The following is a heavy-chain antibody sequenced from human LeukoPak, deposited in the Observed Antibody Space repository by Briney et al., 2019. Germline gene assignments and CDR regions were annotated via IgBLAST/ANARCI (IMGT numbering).Heavy chain of an antibody. CDR1: GGSISSSSYY. V-gene: IGHV4-39*01. CDR2: IYYSGST. J-gene: IGHJ5*02. CDR3: ARPETTVTTGWFDP. D-gene: IGHD4-11*01. Sequence: SETLSLTCTVSGGSISSSSYYWGWIRQPPGTGLEWIGSIYYSGSTYYNPSLKSRVTISVDTSKNQFSLKLSSVTAADTAAYYCARPETTVTTGWFDPWGQGTLVTVSS.